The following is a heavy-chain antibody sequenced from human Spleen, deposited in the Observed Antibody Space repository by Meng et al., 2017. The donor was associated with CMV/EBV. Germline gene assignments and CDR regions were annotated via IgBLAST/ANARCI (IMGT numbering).Heavy chain of an antibody. D-gene: IGHD3-22*01. J-gene: IGHJ4*02. V-gene: IGHV3-30-3*01. CDR3: ARDGGWTYYYDSSGHYFDY. CDR2: ISYDGSNK. CDR1: RSTLSNAW. Sequence: GGSMRLSCAASRSTLSNAWMSWVRQATGKGLEWVAVISYDGSNKYYADSVKGRFTISRDNSKNTLYLQMNSLRAEDTAVYYCARDGGWTYYYDSSGHYFDYWGQGTLVTVSS.